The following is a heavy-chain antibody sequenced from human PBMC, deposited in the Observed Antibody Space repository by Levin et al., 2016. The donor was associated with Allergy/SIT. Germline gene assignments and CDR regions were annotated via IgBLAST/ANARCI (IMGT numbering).Heavy chain of an antibody. Sequence: SVKVSCKASGGTFSSYAISWVRQAPGQGLEWMGGIIPIFGTANYAQKFQGRVTITADESTSTAYMELSSLRSEDTAVYYCARDALTPDFQYYYDSSEGNYYYGMDVWGQGTTVTVSS. CDR1: GGTFSSYA. J-gene: IGHJ6*02. CDR2: IIPIFGTA. D-gene: IGHD3-22*01. V-gene: IGHV1-69*13. CDR3: ARDALTPDFQYYYDSSEGNYYYGMDV.